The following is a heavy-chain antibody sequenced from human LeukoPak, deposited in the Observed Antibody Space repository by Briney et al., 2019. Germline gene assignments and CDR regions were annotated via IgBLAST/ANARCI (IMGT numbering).Heavy chain of an antibody. Sequence: PSETLSLTCTVSGGSISSYYWSRIRQPPGKGLEWIGYVSYSGSTNYNPSLKSRVTISLDTSKNQFSLKLNSVTAADTAVYYCARAPFYYDFRRWGQGTLVTVSS. V-gene: IGHV4-59*01. CDR3: ARAPFYYDFRR. CDR1: GGSISSYY. CDR2: VSYSGST. J-gene: IGHJ4*02. D-gene: IGHD3-3*01.